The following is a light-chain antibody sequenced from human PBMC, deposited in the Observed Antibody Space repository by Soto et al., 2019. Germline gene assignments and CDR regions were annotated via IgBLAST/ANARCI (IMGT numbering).Light chain of an antibody. V-gene: IGLV2-14*01. Sequence: SVLTPPASVSGYPGQSITISCTGTNSDVGSYNRVSWYQQPPGTAPKLMIYEVSNRPSGVSNRFSGSKSGNTASLTISGLQAEDEADYYCNSYTTSSTYVFGTGTKVTV. J-gene: IGLJ1*01. CDR2: EVS. CDR3: NSYTTSSTYV. CDR1: NSDVGSYNR.